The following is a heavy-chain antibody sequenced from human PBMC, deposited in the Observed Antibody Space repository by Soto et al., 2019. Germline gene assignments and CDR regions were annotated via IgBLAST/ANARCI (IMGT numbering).Heavy chain of an antibody. D-gene: IGHD2-15*01. V-gene: IGHV4-39*01. Sequence: PSETLSLTCTVSGGSISSSSYYWGWIRQPPGKGLEWIGSIYYSGSTYYNPSLKSRVTISVDTSKNQFSLKLSSVTAADTAVYYCARRVRMYCSGGSCYSPYFDYWGQGTLVTVSS. CDR3: ARRVRMYCSGGSCYSPYFDY. CDR2: IYYSGST. J-gene: IGHJ4*02. CDR1: GGSISSSSYY.